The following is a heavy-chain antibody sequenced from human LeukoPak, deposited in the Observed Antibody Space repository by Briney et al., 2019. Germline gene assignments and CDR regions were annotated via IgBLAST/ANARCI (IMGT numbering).Heavy chain of an antibody. D-gene: IGHD3-10*01. J-gene: IGHJ5*02. Sequence: SSETLSLTCTVSGDSITGYSWSWIRQTPGKGLEWIGYIYYNGDTHYNPSLNSRLSMSVDTPKKQFSLNLRSVTAADTAVYYCVRGPYGSSISNWFDPWGQGLLVTVSS. V-gene: IGHV4-59*01. CDR3: VRGPYGSSISNWFDP. CDR1: GDSITGYS. CDR2: IYYNGDT.